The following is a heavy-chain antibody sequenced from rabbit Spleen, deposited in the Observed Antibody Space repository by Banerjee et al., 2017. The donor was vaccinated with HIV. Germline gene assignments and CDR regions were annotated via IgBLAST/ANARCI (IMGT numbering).Heavy chain of an antibody. D-gene: IGHD1-1*01. V-gene: IGHV1S45*01. CDR3: ARERPYTSYSW. J-gene: IGHJ3*01. CDR2: IYSDGSAT. Sequence: QEQLVESGGGLVQPGASLTLTCTASGFDFSSYWMCWVRQAPGKGLEWIACIYSDGSATYYASWAKGRFTISKTSSTTVTLQMTSLTAADTATYFCARERPYTSYSWWGQGTLVSVS. CDR1: GFDFSSYW.